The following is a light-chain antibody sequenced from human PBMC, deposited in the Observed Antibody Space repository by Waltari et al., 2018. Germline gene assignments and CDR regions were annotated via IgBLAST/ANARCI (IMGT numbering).Light chain of an antibody. CDR2: EGS. CDR1: SSDVGISDF. Sequence: QSALTQPASVSGSPGQSITISCTETSSDVGISDFVSWHQHHPGKAPKLIIYEGSKRPSGVSNRFSASKSGNTASLTISGLQPEDEADYYCCSYAGGSTSVVFGGGTKLTVL. V-gene: IGLV2-23*01. CDR3: CSYAGGSTSVV. J-gene: IGLJ2*01.